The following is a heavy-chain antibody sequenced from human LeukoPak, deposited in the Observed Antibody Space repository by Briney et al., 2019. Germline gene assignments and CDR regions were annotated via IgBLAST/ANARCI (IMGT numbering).Heavy chain of an antibody. D-gene: IGHD7-27*01. V-gene: IGHV5-51*01. Sequence: KGGESLKISCKGSGYSFTSYWIVWVRQMPGKGLEWMGIIYPGDSDTRYSPSFQGQVTISADKSISTAYLQWSSLKASDTAMYYRARRSNWGSYYFDYWGQGTLVTVSS. CDR2: IYPGDSDT. CDR1: GYSFTSYW. J-gene: IGHJ4*02. CDR3: ARRSNWGSYYFDY.